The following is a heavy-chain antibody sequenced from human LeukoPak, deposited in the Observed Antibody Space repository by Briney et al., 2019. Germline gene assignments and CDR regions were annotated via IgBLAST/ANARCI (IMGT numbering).Heavy chain of an antibody. Sequence: SETLSLTCTVSGGSISSSSYYWGWIRQPPGKGLEWIGSIYYSGSTYYNPSLKSRVTISVDTSKNQFSLKLSPVTAADTAVYYCARLPRGRGSYEETWFDPWGQGTLVTVSS. CDR2: IYYSGST. CDR1: GGSISSSSYY. D-gene: IGHD1-26*01. V-gene: IGHV4-39*01. CDR3: ARLPRGRGSYEETWFDP. J-gene: IGHJ5*02.